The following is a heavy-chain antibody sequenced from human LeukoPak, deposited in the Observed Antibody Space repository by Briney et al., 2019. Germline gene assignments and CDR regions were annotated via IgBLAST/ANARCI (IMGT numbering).Heavy chain of an antibody. CDR1: GYSFTTYW. CDR3: ARHYGTSPYYFYMDV. Sequence: GESLKISCEASGYSFTTYWIGWVRQLPGKGLEWMGIIYPRDSNTRYSPSFQGQVTISADKSISTAYLQWSTLKASDTAMYYCARHYGTSPYYFYMDVWGKGTTVTVSS. CDR2: IYPRDSNT. J-gene: IGHJ6*03. D-gene: IGHD2-2*01. V-gene: IGHV5-51*01.